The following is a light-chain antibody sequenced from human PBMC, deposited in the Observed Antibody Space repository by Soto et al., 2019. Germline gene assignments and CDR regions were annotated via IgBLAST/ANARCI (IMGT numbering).Light chain of an antibody. J-gene: IGKJ3*01. V-gene: IGKV3-11*01. CDR1: QSVSSY. CDR2: DAS. CDR3: QQRSNWPPFT. Sequence: EVVLTQSPATLSLSPGDRATLSCRASQSVSSYLLWYQQKPGQAPRLLIYDASNRATGIPARFSGSGSGTDFTLTISSLEPEDFAVYYCQQRSNWPPFTFGPGTKVDIK.